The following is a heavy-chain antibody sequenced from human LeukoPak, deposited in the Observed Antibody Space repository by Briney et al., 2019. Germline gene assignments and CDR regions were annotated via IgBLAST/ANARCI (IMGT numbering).Heavy chain of an antibody. Sequence: QPGGSLRLSCAASGFTFSSYAMSWVRQAPGKGLEWVSAISSSGGTTHFADSVRGRFTISRDNSKNTLYLQMNSLRAEDTAVYYCAKVAEGSPVNRWYYFDYWGQGTLVTVSS. CDR2: ISSSGGTT. D-gene: IGHD4-23*01. CDR1: GFTFSSYA. CDR3: AKVAEGSPVNRWYYFDY. J-gene: IGHJ4*02. V-gene: IGHV3-23*01.